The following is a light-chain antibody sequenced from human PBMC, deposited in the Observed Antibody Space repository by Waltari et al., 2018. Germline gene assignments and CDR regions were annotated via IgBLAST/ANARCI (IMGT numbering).Light chain of an antibody. CDR3: QTGGHGTWV. CDR1: SGHSSNV. CDR2: VKSDGGH. V-gene: IGLV4-69*01. J-gene: IGLJ3*02. Sequence: QLVLTQSPSASASLGASVKLTCTLSSGHSSNVIAWLQQHPEKGPRYLMKVKSDGGHSKGDKIPDRFSGSSSGAEHYLTISSLQSEDEADYYCQTGGHGTWVFGGGTKLTVL.